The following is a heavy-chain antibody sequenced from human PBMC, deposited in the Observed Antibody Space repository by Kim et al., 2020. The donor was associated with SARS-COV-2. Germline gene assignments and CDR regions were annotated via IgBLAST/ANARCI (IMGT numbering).Heavy chain of an antibody. CDR3: ARDDGFRSIDH. J-gene: IGHJ4*02. Sequence: GGSLRLSCAASGFAIGGYWMAWLRQFPGKGLEWVANIKPDGSLKFYVDSVEVRFTVSRDNVKNSVYLQMDGLRPEDTAVYYCARDDGFRSIDHWGQGILV. D-gene: IGHD6-25*01. CDR2: IKPDGSLK. CDR1: GFAIGGYW. V-gene: IGHV3-7*01.